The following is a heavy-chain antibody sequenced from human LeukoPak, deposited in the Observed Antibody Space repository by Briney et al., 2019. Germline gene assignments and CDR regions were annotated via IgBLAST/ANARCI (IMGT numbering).Heavy chain of an antibody. CDR2: IYYSGST. J-gene: IGHJ4*02. V-gene: IGHV4-59*01. Sequence: SETLSLTCTVAGGSISSYYWTWIRQPPGKGLEWIGYIYYSGSTNYNPSLKSRVTISVDTSKNQFSLKLSSVTAADTAVYYCARGYHDFSGYWLSYFDYWGQGTLVTVSP. CDR3: ARGYHDFSGYWLSYFDY. D-gene: IGHD3-22*01. CDR1: GGSISSYY.